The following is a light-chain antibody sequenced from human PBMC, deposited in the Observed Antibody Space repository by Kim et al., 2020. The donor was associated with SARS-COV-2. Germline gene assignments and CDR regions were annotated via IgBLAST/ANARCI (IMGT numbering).Light chain of an antibody. J-gene: IGLJ1*01. V-gene: IGLV3-1*01. CDR3: QAWDSTTAV. CDR2: QDD. Sequence: SVSPGQTASITCTGDRLGNRDTCWYQQKPGQSPVLIIFQDDKRPSGIPERFSGSNSGNTATLTISGTQAMDEADYDCQAWDSTTAVFGTGTKVTVL. CDR1: RLGNRD.